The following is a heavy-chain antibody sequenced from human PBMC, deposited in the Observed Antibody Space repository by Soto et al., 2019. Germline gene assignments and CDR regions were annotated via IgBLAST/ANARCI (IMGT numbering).Heavy chain of an antibody. Sequence: GGSLRLSCAASGFTFSSYGMHWVRQAPGKGLEWVAVISYDGSNKYYADSVKGRFTISRGNSKNTLYLQMNSLRAEDTAVYYCAKINGPYYDYVWGSYRYEPYYFDYWGQGTLVTVSS. J-gene: IGHJ4*02. CDR2: ISYDGSNK. V-gene: IGHV3-30*18. D-gene: IGHD3-16*02. CDR1: GFTFSSYG. CDR3: AKINGPYYDYVWGSYRYEPYYFDY.